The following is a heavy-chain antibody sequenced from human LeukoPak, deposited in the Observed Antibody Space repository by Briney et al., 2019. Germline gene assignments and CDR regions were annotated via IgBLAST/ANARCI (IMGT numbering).Heavy chain of an antibody. V-gene: IGHV3-23*01. CDR3: AKKGQQTGTEYFDY. CDR1: GFTFNSYA. D-gene: IGHD3-9*01. CDR2: ISGSGSGT. J-gene: IGHJ4*02. Sequence: GGTLRLSCAASGFTFNSYAMMWVRQAPGKGREGVSTISGSGSGTYYADSVKGRFTISRDNYKNTLYLQMNSVRAEDTGVYYCAKKGQQTGTEYFDYWGQGTLVTVSS.